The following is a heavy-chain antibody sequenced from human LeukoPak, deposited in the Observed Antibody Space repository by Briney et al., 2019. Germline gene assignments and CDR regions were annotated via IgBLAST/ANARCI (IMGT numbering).Heavy chain of an antibody. CDR3: ARGRQGAKTRYFDL. Sequence: GGSLRLSCAASGIIFSNYAMHWVRQGPGKGLECISTISSDGGSTYYANSVKGRFTISRDNSKNTLYLQMGSLRAEDMAVYYCARGRQGAKTRYFDLWGRGTRVTVSP. D-gene: IGHD1-26*01. J-gene: IGHJ2*01. V-gene: IGHV3-64*01. CDR2: ISSDGGST. CDR1: GIIFSNYA.